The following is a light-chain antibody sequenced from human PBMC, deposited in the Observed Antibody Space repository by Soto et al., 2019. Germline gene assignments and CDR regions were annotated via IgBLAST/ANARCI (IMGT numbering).Light chain of an antibody. CDR2: AAS. V-gene: IGKV1-8*01. CDR3: QQYYSYQYT. CDR1: QGISRY. Sequence: AIRMTQSPSSFSASTGDRVTITCRASQGISRYLAWYQQKPGKAPKLLIYAASTLQSGVPSRFSGSGSGTDFTLTISCLQSEDFATYYCQQYYSYQYTFGQGTKLEIK. J-gene: IGKJ2*01.